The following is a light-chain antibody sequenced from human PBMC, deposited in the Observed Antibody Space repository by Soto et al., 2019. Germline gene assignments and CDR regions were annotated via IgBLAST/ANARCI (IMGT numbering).Light chain of an antibody. V-gene: IGLV2-23*02. CDR3: CSYAGNSEV. CDR2: EVT. CDR1: SGDVGGYNL. Sequence: QSALTQPASVSGSPGQSITIPCTGTSGDVGGYNLVSWYQQHPGKAPKLMIYEVTERPSGVSNRFSGSKSGNTASLTISGLQPDYEADYYCCSYAGNSEVFGTGTKVTVL. J-gene: IGLJ1*01.